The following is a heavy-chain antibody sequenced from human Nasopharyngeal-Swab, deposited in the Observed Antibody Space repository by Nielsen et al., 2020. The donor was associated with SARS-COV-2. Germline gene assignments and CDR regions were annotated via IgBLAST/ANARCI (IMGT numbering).Heavy chain of an antibody. Sequence: SETLSLTCTVSGGSISSYYWSWIRQPPGKGLEWIGEINHSGSTNYNPSLKSRVTISVDRSKNQFSLKLSSVTAADTAVYYCASSTVHYDILTGYGSDWFDPWGQGTLVTVSS. D-gene: IGHD3-9*01. V-gene: IGHV4-34*01. CDR2: INHSGST. CDR1: GGSISSYY. J-gene: IGHJ5*02. CDR3: ASSTVHYDILTGYGSDWFDP.